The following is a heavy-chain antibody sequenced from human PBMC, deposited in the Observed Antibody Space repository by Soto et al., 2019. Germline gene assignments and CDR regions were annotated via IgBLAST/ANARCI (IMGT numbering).Heavy chain of an antibody. J-gene: IGHJ4*02. CDR2: ISAYNGNT. Sequence: ASVKVSCKASGYTFTSYGISWVRQAPGQGLEWMGWISAYNGNTSYAQKLQGRVTMTTDTSTSTAYMELRSLRSDDTAVYYCAREDYRGQYSYGPDYWGQGTLVTVSS. CDR1: GYTFTSYG. V-gene: IGHV1-18*01. D-gene: IGHD5-18*01. CDR3: AREDYRGQYSYGPDY.